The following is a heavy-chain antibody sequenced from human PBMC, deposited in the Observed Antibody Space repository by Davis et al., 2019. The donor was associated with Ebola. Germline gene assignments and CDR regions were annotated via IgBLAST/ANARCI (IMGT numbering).Heavy chain of an antibody. CDR3: ARHLGTGFYNFVGGY. Sequence: GESLKISCQDSGNTFNSHWIAWVRQMPGKGLEWMGIIYPGDSDTRYSPSFQGHVTISVDTSINTAYLQWSSLKASDSGIYYCARHLGTGFYNFVGGYWGQGTLVTVSS. CDR1: GNTFNSHW. V-gene: IGHV5-51*01. D-gene: IGHD3/OR15-3a*01. CDR2: IYPGDSDT. J-gene: IGHJ4*02.